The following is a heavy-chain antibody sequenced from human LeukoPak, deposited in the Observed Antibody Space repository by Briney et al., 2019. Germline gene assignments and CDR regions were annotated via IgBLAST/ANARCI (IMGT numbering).Heavy chain of an antibody. J-gene: IGHJ5*02. Sequence: PSETLSLTCTVSGGSISSSSYYWGWIRQPPGKGLEWIGSIYYSGSTYYNPSLKSRVTISVDTSKNQFSLKLSSVTAADTAVYYCARQGYGDNWFDPWGQGTLVTVSS. CDR3: ARQGYGDNWFDP. CDR1: GGSISSSSYY. D-gene: IGHD4-17*01. CDR2: IYYSGST. V-gene: IGHV4-39*01.